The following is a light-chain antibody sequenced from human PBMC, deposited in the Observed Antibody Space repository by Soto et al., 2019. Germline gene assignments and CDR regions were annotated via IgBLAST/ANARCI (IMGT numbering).Light chain of an antibody. CDR1: QNIADK. Sequence: DIQMTQSPSSLSASVGDRVTVTCRASQNIADKLNWYLQKPGEAPRLLIFAATSLQSGVSSRFSGSGSGTDFSLTISSLGPEDFATYYCRRSDIAPRTFGLGTRVE. CDR3: RRSDIAPRT. V-gene: IGKV1-39*01. J-gene: IGKJ1*01. CDR2: AAT.